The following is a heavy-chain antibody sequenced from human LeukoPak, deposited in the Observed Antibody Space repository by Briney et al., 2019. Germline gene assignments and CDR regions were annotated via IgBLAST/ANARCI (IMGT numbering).Heavy chain of an antibody. CDR2: ISYDGSNK. CDR1: GFTFSSYA. D-gene: IGHD2-15*01. V-gene: IGHV3-30*04. J-gene: IGHJ4*02. CDR3: GGALGYCSGGSCDY. Sequence: PGGSLRLSCAASGFTFSSYAMHWVRQAPGKGLEWVAVISYDGSNKYYADSVKGRFTISRDNSKNTLYLQMNSLRAEDTAVYYCGGALGYCSGGSCDYWGQGTLVTVSS.